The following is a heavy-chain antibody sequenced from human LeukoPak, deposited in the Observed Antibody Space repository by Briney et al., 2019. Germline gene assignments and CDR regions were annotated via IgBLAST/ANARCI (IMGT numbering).Heavy chain of an antibody. D-gene: IGHD2-21*02. CDR3: ARAPPVYCGGDCYLDY. Sequence: GGSLRLSCAASGFTVSSNYMSWVRQAPGKGLEWVSVIYSGGSTYYADSVKGRFTISRDSSKNTLYLQMNSLRAEDTGVYYCARAPPVYCGGDCYLDYWGQGTLVTVSS. J-gene: IGHJ4*02. V-gene: IGHV3-53*01. CDR2: IYSGGST. CDR1: GFTVSSNY.